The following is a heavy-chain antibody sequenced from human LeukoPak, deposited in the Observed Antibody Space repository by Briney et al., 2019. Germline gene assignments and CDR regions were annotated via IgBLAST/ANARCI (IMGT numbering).Heavy chain of an antibody. CDR2: IYHSGST. V-gene: IGHV4-38-2*02. J-gene: IGHJ4*02. CDR1: GGSISSYY. CDR3: AREPYDILTGYQHFDY. Sequence: PSETLSLTCTVSGGSISSYYWSWIRQPPGKGLEWIGSIYHSGSTYYNPSLKSGVTISVDTSKNQFSLKLSSVTAADTAVYYCAREPYDILTGYQHFDYWGQGTLVTVSS. D-gene: IGHD3-9*01.